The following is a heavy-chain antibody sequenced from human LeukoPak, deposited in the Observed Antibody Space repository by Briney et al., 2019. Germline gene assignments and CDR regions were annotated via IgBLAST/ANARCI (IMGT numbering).Heavy chain of an antibody. J-gene: IGHJ4*02. CDR3: ARDGGYSSSWYYFDY. V-gene: IGHV3-30-3*01. Sequence: GGSLRLSCAASGFTFSSYAMHWVRQAPGKGLEWVAVISYDGSNKYYADSVKGRFTISRDNSKNTLYLQMNSLRAEDTAVYYWARDGGYSSSWYYFDYWGQGTLVTVSS. CDR2: ISYDGSNK. CDR1: GFTFSSYA. D-gene: IGHD6-13*01.